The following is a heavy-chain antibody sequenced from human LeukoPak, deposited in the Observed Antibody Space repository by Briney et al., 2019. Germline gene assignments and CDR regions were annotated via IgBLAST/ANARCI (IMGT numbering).Heavy chain of an antibody. Sequence: PSETLSLTCIVSGGSISSGSYYWSWIRQPAGKGLEWIGRMYTSGSTNYNPSLKSRVTISVDTSKNQFSLKLSSVTAADTAVYYCARGRGLYGGFDYWGQGTLVTVSS. D-gene: IGHD3-10*01. J-gene: IGHJ4*02. CDR1: GGSISSGSYY. V-gene: IGHV4-61*02. CDR3: ARGRGLYGGFDY. CDR2: MYTSGST.